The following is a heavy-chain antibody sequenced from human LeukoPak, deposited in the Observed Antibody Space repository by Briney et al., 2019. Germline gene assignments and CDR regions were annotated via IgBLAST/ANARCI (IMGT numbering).Heavy chain of an antibody. V-gene: IGHV3-30-3*01. CDR3: ARNPYYYDSSGLTWFDY. CDR1: GFTFSTYA. D-gene: IGHD3-22*01. J-gene: IGHJ4*02. Sequence: PGGSLRLSCAASGFTFSTYAMHWVRQAPGKGLEWVAVISYDGSNKYYADTVKGRFTISRDNSKNTLYLQMNSLRAEDTAVYYCARNPYYYDSSGLTWFDYWGQGTLVTVSS. CDR2: ISYDGSNK.